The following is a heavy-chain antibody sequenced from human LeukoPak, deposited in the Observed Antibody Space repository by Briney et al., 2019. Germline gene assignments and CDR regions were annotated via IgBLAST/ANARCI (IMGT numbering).Heavy chain of an antibody. J-gene: IGHJ3*02. V-gene: IGHV1-18*01. Sequence: GASVKVSCKASGYTFTSYGISWVRQAPGQGLEWMGWISAYNGNTNYAQKLQGRVTMTTDTSTSTAYMELRSLRSDDTAVYYCARGDIVVVPAAIGEDAIDIWGQGTMVTVSS. CDR3: ARGDIVVVPAAIGEDAIDI. CDR2: ISAYNGNT. D-gene: IGHD2-2*01. CDR1: GYTFTSYG.